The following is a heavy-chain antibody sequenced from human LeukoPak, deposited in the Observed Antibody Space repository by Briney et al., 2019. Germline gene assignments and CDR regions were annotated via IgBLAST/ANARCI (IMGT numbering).Heavy chain of an antibody. CDR1: GFTFSGYS. V-gene: IGHV3-23*01. D-gene: IGHD6-13*01. J-gene: IGHJ3*02. CDR3: AKGLAAAVLDAFDI. Sequence: GGSLRLSCAASGFTFSGYSMNWVRQAPGKGLEWVSAISGSGGSTYYADSVKGRFTISRDNSKNTLYLQMNSLRAEDTAVYYCAKGLAAAVLDAFDIWGQGTMVTVSS. CDR2: ISGSGGST.